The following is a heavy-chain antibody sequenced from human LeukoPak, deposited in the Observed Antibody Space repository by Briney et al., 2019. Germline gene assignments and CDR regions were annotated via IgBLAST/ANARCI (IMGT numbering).Heavy chain of an antibody. D-gene: IGHD3-22*01. CDR2: IYTGGST. CDR1: GGSVGSFSIYY. Sequence: SETLSLTCSVSGGSVGSFSIYYWSWVRQPAGKGLEWIGRIYTGGSTSTSYNPSLKSRVSISVDKSKNHFSLTLRSVTAADTAVYYCAMYNYDTSGLDYRGKGTRVTVSS. J-gene: IGHJ4*02. V-gene: IGHV4-4*07. CDR3: AMYNYDTSGLDY.